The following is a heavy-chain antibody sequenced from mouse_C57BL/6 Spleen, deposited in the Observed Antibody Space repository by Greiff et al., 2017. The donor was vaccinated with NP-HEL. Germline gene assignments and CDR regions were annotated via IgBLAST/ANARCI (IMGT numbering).Heavy chain of an antibody. V-gene: IGHV5-4*01. CDR2: ISDGGSYT. J-gene: IGHJ2*01. CDR3: ARESVTTVVPYDFDY. Sequence: EVKLVESGGGLVKPGGSLKLSCAASGFTFSSYAMSWVRQTPEKRLEWVATISDGGSYTYYPDNVKGRFTISRDNAKNNLYLQMSHLKSEDTAMYYCARESVTTVVPYDFDYWGQGTTLTVSS. CDR1: GFTFSSYA. D-gene: IGHD1-1*01.